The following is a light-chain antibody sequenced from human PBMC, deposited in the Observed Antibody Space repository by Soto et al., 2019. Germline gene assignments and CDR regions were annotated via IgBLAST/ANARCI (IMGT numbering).Light chain of an antibody. Sequence: EFVLTQSPVILSLSPGERATLSCGASQSVSNYLAWYQQKPGQAPRLLIYDASSRATGIPARFSGSGSGTDFTLTISSLEPEDFAVYYCQQRRIWPPTFGQGTKVEIK. CDR3: QQRRIWPPT. CDR2: DAS. V-gene: IGKV3-11*01. J-gene: IGKJ1*01. CDR1: QSVSNY.